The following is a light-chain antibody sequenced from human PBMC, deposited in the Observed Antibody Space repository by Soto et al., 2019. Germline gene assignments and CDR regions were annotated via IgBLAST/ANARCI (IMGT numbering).Light chain of an antibody. Sequence: EIVLTQSPATLSLSPGERATLSCRASQSVSSYLAWYQQKPGQAPRLLIYDASNRATGIPARFSGSGSGTDFTLTISSLEPEDFAVYYCHQRSNWLTFGGGIKVDIK. V-gene: IGKV3-11*01. CDR1: QSVSSY. J-gene: IGKJ4*01. CDR2: DAS. CDR3: HQRSNWLT.